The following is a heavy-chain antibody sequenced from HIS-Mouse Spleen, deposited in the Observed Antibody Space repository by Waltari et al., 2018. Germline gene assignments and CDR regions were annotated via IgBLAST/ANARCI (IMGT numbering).Heavy chain of an antibody. CDR2: IYYSGST. Sequence: QVQLQESGPGLVKPSETLSLTCTVSGGSISSYYWSWIRQPPGKGLEWIGYIYYSGSTNSNPSLKSRVTISVDTSKNQFSLKLSSVTAADTAVYYCARVYYGSGSYYYYFDYWGQGTLVTVSS. J-gene: IGHJ4*02. D-gene: IGHD3-10*01. V-gene: IGHV4-59*01. CDR1: GGSISSYY. CDR3: ARVYYGSGSYYYYFDY.